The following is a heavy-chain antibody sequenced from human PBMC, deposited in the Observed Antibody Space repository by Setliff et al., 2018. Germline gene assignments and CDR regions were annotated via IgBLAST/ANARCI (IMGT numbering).Heavy chain of an antibody. CDR3: ARESRYYYDNLGTLDY. CDR1: GGSISTTDYY. J-gene: IGHJ4*02. Sequence: PSETLSLTCTVSGGSISTTDYYWGWIRQPPGKGLEWTGCVYYSGSTYYNPSLKSRVSISVDTSKNQFSLKLSSVTAADTAVYYCARESRYYYDNLGTLDYWGQGTLVTVSS. CDR2: VYYSGST. V-gene: IGHV4-39*07. D-gene: IGHD3-22*01.